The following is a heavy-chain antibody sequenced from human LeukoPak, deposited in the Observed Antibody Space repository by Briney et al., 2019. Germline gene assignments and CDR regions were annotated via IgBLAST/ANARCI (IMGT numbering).Heavy chain of an antibody. Sequence: GGSLRLSCAASGFTFSSYWMSWVRQAPGKGLEWVANIKQDGSEKYYVDSVKGRFTISRDNTKNALFVQMNSLRAEDTAVYYCAKDAVRWFGEGPYAFDIWGQGTMVTVSS. CDR2: IKQDGSEK. CDR1: GFTFSSYW. CDR3: AKDAVRWFGEGPYAFDI. D-gene: IGHD3-10*01. J-gene: IGHJ3*02. V-gene: IGHV3-7*03.